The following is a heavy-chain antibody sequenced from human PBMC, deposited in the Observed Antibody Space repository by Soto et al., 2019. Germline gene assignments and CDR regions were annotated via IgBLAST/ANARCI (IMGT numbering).Heavy chain of an antibody. J-gene: IGHJ4*02. CDR2: LYYDDVK. D-gene: IGHD4-17*01. Sequence: SGPTLVNPTQTLTLTCTFSGFLLSTRGVGVGWIRQPPGKALEWLALLYYDDVKGYNPSLMSRHTIAKDTSKKQVVVIINKMDPLDTGTYYCARSRRPSYGDISHYSFDYPGPGALVTVSS. CDR3: ARSRRPSYGDISHYSFDY. V-gene: IGHV2-5*02. CDR1: GFLLSTRGVG.